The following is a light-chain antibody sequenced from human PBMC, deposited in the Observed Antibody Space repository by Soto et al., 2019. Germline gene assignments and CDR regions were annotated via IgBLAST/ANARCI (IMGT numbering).Light chain of an antibody. CDR1: QGIINY. Sequence: DIQMTQSPSSLSASVGDRVTITCRASQGIINYLAWYQQKPGKVPKLLIYAASTLQTGVPSRFSGSGSGTDFTLTISSLQPEDVATYYCQKYNSDPRTFGGGTKVEIK. CDR3: QKYNSDPRT. CDR2: AAS. V-gene: IGKV1-27*01. J-gene: IGKJ4*01.